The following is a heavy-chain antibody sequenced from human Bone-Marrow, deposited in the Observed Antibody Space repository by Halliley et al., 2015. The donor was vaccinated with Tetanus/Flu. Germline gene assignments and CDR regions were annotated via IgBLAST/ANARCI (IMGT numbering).Heavy chain of an antibody. CDR3: ARDATHRCSGGNCYYDY. D-gene: IGHD2-15*01. J-gene: IGHJ4*02. Sequence: SLRLSCAASGFTFNTYAMHWVRQAPGKGLEYVLSITNDGGHTCYANSVKGRFTISRDNSKNTLYLQMGSLRTEDMAVYYCARDATHRCSGGNCYYDYWGQGTLVTVSS. CDR1: GFTFNTYA. CDR2: ITNDGGHT. V-gene: IGHV3-64*01.